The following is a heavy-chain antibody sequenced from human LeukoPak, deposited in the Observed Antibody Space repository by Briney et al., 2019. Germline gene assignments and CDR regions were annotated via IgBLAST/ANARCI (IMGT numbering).Heavy chain of an antibody. D-gene: IGHD3-3*01. CDR3: ARVLQAGFLEWLPFDY. CDR1: GGSISSYY. J-gene: IGHJ4*02. Sequence: PSETLSLTCTVSGGSISSYYWSWIRQPPGKGLEWIGYIYYSGSTNYNPSLKSRVTISVDTSKNQFSLKLSSVTAADTAVYYCARVLQAGFLEWLPFDYWGQGTLVTVSS. V-gene: IGHV4-59*01. CDR2: IYYSGST.